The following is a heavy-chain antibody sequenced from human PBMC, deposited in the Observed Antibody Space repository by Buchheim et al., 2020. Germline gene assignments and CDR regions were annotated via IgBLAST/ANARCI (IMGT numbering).Heavy chain of an antibody. CDR2: INPSGGST. J-gene: IGHJ4*02. CDR3: ARGGSSSWFVDY. Sequence: QVQLVQSGAEVKKPGASVKVSCKASGYTFTSYYMHWVRQAPGQGLEWMGIINPSGGSTSYAQKFQGRVPMTRDTSTNTVYLELSRLRSDDTAVDYCARGGSSSWFVDYWGQGTL. V-gene: IGHV1-46*01. D-gene: IGHD6-13*01. CDR1: GYTFTSYY.